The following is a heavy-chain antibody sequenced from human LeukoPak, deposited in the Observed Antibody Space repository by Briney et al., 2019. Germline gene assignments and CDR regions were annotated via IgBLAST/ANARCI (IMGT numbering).Heavy chain of an antibody. CDR3: AKDKLGSCSGASCGSLDY. V-gene: IGHV3-7*03. CDR2: IKQDGSEK. J-gene: IGHJ4*02. D-gene: IGHD2-15*01. CDR1: GFTFSSYW. Sequence: GGSLRLSCAASGFTFSSYWMSWVRQAPGKGLEWVANIKQDGSEKYYVDSVKGRFTISRDNSKNSLYLQMNGLRAEDTALYYCAKDKLGSCSGASCGSLDYWGQGTLVTVSS.